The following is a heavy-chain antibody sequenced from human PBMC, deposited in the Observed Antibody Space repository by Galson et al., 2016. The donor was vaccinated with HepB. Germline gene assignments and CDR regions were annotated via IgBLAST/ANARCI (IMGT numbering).Heavy chain of an antibody. V-gene: IGHV1-2*06. CDR2: INPISGGT. CDR1: GYTFSDYF. CDR3: ARGILLGSDAFDI. J-gene: IGHJ3*02. D-gene: IGHD1-26*01. Sequence: SGYTFSDYFLHWVRQAPGQGLEWMGRINPISGGTDLPQKFQGRVTMTRDTSISTAYMELSRLTFDDTAVYYCARGILLGSDAFDIWGQGTMVTVSS.